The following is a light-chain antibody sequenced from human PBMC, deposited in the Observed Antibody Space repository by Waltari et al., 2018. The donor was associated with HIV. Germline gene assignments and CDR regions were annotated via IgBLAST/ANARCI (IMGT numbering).Light chain of an antibody. CDR1: SSDIGGF. CDR3: GSYTGDESPDVV. CDR2: EVT. J-gene: IGLJ2*01. V-gene: IGLV2-8*01. Sequence: QPPSASGSPGQSVTISCTGTSSDIGGFVSWYQQHSGKAPKLMIYEVTKRPSGVPDRFSGSTSGNTASLTVSGLQAEDEADYYCGSYTGDESPDVVFGEGTKLTVL.